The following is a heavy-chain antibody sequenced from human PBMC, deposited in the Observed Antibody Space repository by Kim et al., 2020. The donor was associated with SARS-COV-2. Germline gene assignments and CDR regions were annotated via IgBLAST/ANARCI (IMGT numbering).Heavy chain of an antibody. CDR1: GGTFSSYA. V-gene: IGHV1-69*13. CDR2: IIPIFGTA. CDR3: ARGGFRVVTAYFDY. Sequence: SVKVSCKASGGTFSSYAISWVRQAPGQGLEWMGGIIPIFGTANYAQKFQGRVTITADESTSTAYMELSSLRSEDTAVYYCARGGFRVVTAYFDYWGQGTLVTVSS. D-gene: IGHD2-21*02. J-gene: IGHJ4*02.